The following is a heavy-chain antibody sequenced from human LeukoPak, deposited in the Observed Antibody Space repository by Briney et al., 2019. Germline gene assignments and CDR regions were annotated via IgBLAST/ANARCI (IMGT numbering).Heavy chain of an antibody. J-gene: IGHJ4*02. Sequence: GSLRLSRAASGFTFSSYWMSWVRQAPGKGLEWVANIKQDGSEKYYVDSVKGRFTISRDNAKNSLYLQMNSLRAEDTAVYYCARDLLEWLHYFDYWGQGTLVTVSS. CDR3: ARDLLEWLHYFDY. CDR1: GFTFSSYW. D-gene: IGHD3-3*01. CDR2: IKQDGSEK. V-gene: IGHV3-7*01.